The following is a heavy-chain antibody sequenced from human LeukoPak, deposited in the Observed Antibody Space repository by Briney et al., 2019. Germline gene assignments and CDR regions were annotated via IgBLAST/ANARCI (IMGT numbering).Heavy chain of an antibody. CDR2: ISGSGGSI. V-gene: IGHV3-23*01. CDR3: ARGGATIGLGY. Sequence: GGSLRLSCAASGFTFSSYAMSWVRQAPGKGLEWVSAISGSGGSIYYADSVKGRFTISRDNSRNTLYLQMNSLRAEDTAVYYCARGGATIGLGYWGQGTLVTVSS. J-gene: IGHJ4*02. D-gene: IGHD1-26*01. CDR1: GFTFSSYA.